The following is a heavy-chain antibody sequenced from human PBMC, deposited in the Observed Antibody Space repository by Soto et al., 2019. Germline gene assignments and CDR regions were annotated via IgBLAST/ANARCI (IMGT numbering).Heavy chain of an antibody. CDR3: ATELIAKYGMDV. CDR1: GFTVSGNY. V-gene: IGHV3-53*01. D-gene: IGHD2-21*01. J-gene: IGHJ6*02. Sequence: EVQLVESGGGLVQPGGSLRLSCAASGFTVSGNYVTWVRQAPGKGLEWVSVIYTDDNIYYADSVTGRFTISRDNSKNTFYLQMNRLRDEDTAVYYCATELIAKYGMDVCGQGTTVTVSS. CDR2: IYTDDNI.